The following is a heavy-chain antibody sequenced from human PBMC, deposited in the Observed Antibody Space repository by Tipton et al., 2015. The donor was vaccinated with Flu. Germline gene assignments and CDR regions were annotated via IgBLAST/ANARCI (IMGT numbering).Heavy chain of an antibody. CDR2: ISSSGSTI. J-gene: IGHJ4*02. V-gene: IGHV3-48*03. CDR3: ARARIAAAGTPLDY. CDR1: GFTFSSYE. D-gene: IGHD6-13*01. Sequence: AVSGFTFSSYEMNWVRQAPGKGLEWVSYISSSGSTIYYADSVKGRFTISRDNAKNSLYLQMNSLRAEDTAVYYCARARIAAAGTPLDYWGQGTLVTVSS.